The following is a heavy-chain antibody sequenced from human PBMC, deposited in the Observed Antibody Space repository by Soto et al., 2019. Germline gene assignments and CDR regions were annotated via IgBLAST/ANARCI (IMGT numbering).Heavy chain of an antibody. J-gene: IGHJ3*02. V-gene: IGHV3-7*01. D-gene: IGHD3-22*01. CDR2: IKKDGSEK. Sequence: GGSLRLSCVGSGFTFSSYWMTWVRQAPGKGLEWVANIKKDGSEKYYVDSVKGRFTISRDNAKNSLYLQMNSLRAEDTAVYYCAICVPHYYDSVGYYCDSFDIWGQGTMVTVSS. CDR1: GFTFSSYW. CDR3: AICVPHYYDSVGYYCDSFDI.